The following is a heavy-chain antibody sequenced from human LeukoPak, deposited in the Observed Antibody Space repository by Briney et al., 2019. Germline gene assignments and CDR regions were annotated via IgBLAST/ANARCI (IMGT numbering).Heavy chain of an antibody. D-gene: IGHD3-16*01. CDR2: IYHSGST. V-gene: IGHV4-38-2*02. J-gene: IGHJ5*02. CDR3: AGGINYDYVRGSLNWFDP. CDR1: GYSISSGYY. Sequence: PSETLSLTCTVSGYSISSGYYWGWIRQPPGKGLEWIGSIYHSGSTYYNPSLKSRVTISVDTSKNQFSLKLSSVTAADTAVYYCAGGINYDYVRGSLNWFDPWGQGTLVTVSS.